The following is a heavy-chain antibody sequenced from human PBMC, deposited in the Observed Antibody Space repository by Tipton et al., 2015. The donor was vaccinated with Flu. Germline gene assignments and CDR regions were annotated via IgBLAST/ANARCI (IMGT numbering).Heavy chain of an antibody. D-gene: IGHD1-26*01. CDR1: GFTFSSYS. CDR3: ARGLLWDVAGDDAFDI. CDR2: ISSSSSYI. Sequence: SLRLSCAASGFTFSSYSMNWVRQAPGKGLEWVSSISSSSSYIYYADSVKGRFTISRGDAKNSLYLQMNSLRAEDTAVYYCARGLLWDVAGDDAFDIWGQGTMVTVSS. V-gene: IGHV3-21*01. J-gene: IGHJ3*02.